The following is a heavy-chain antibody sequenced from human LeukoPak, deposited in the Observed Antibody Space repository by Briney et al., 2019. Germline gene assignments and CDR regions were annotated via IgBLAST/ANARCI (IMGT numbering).Heavy chain of an antibody. V-gene: IGHV3-48*03. D-gene: IGHD3-22*01. CDR2: ISSTDNTV. CDR3: ARDRGIVSGILDS. CDR1: EFIFSNYE. J-gene: IGHJ4*02. Sequence: GGSLRLSCVASEFIFSNYEMYWVRQAPGRGLEWVSYISSTDNTVYYADFVKGRFTISRDNTKNSLYLQMNSLGAEDTAVYYCARDRGIVSGILDSWGREPWSPSPQ.